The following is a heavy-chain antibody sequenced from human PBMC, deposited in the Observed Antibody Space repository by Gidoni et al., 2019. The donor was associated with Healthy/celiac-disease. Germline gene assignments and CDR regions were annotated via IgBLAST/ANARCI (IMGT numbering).Heavy chain of an antibody. J-gene: IGHJ5*02. CDR3: VLRATFYWFDP. V-gene: IGHV1-69*01. CDR1: GGTFSSYA. CDR2: SIPIFGTA. Sequence: VQLVQSGAEVKKPGSSVKVSCKASGGTFSSYAIIWVRQAPGQGLKWMGGSIPIFGTANYGRKFQGRVKITADESTSTAYMELSSLGSEDTAVYYCVLRATFYWFDPWGQGTLVTVSS. D-gene: IGHD5-12*01.